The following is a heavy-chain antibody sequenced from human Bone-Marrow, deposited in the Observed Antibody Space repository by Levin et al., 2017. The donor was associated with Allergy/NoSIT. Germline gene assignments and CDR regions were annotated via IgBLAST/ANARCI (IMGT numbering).Heavy chain of an antibody. J-gene: IGHJ3*02. D-gene: IGHD2-21*02. Sequence: ASVKVSCKASGYTFTGYYMHWVRQAPGQGLEWMGWINPNSGGTNYAQKFQGRVTMTRDTSISTAYMELSRLRSDDTAVYYCARDYGVVTAKDAFDIWGQGTMVTVSS. V-gene: IGHV1-2*02. CDR3: ARDYGVVTAKDAFDI. CDR2: INPNSGGT. CDR1: GYTFTGYY.